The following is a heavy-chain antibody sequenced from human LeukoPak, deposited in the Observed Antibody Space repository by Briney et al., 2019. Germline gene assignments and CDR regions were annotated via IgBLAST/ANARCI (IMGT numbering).Heavy chain of an antibody. CDR3: AGCPADSYGYIGYFDL. CDR1: GGSISSYY. CDR2: IYYSGST. D-gene: IGHD5-18*01. V-gene: IGHV4-59*01. Sequence: PSETLSLTCTVSGGSISSYYWSWIRQPPGKGLEWIGYIYYSGSTNYNPSLKSRVTISVDTSENQFSLKLSSVTAADTAVYYCAGCPADSYGYIGYFDLWGRGTLVTVSS. J-gene: IGHJ2*01.